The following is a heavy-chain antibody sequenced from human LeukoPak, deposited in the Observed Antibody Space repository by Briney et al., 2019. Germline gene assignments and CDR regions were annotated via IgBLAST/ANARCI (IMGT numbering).Heavy chain of an antibody. J-gene: IGHJ4*02. V-gene: IGHV4-38-2*02. CDR1: GYSISSGYY. Sequence: SETLSLTCTVSGYSISSGYYWGWIRQPPGKGLEWIGSIYHSGSTYYNPSLKSRVTISVDTSKNQFSLKLSSVTAADAAVYYCARDRVDYGDYVSELFDYWGQGTLVTVSS. CDR2: IYHSGST. CDR3: ARDRVDYGDYVSELFDY. D-gene: IGHD4-17*01.